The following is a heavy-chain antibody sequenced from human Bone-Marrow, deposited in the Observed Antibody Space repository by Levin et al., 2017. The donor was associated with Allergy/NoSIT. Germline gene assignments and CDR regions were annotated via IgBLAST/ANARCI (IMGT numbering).Heavy chain of an antibody. CDR2: IYCVGTT. CDR1: GFTVSNNY. V-gene: IGHV3-53*01. J-gene: IGHJ5*02. CDR3: TAGPPGVGA. Sequence: GGSLRLSCAVSGFTVSNNYMSWVRQAPGAGLEWVSLIYCVGTTYYADSVKGRFSTSRDNSRNTLYLQMNSLRAEDPAVYYCTAGPPGVGAWGQGTLVTVSS. D-gene: IGHD6-25*01.